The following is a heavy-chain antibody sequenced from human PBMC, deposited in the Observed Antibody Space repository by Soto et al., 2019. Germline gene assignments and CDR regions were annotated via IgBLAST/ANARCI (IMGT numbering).Heavy chain of an antibody. CDR1: GGSISSSNW. CDR2: IYHSGST. V-gene: IGHV4-4*02. D-gene: IGHD2-21*02. J-gene: IGHJ3*02. CDR3: ATLRIPLAYCGGDCLRPTGNDAFDI. Sequence: PSETLSLTCAVSGGSISSSNWWSWVRQPPGKGLEWIGEIYHSGSTNYNPSLKSRVTISVDKSKNQFSLKLSSVTAADTAVYYCATLRIPLAYCGGDCLRPTGNDAFDIWGQGTMVTVSS.